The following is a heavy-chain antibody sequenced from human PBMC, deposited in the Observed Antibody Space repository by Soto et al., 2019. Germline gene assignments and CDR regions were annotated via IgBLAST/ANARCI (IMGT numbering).Heavy chain of an antibody. CDR2: ISSTSSFL. CDR1: GFTFSTYT. J-gene: IGHJ4*02. CDR3: ARGKPIETPVFDF. V-gene: IGHV3-21*01. Sequence: EVQLVESGGGLVKPGGSLRLSCAASGFTFSTYTINWVRQAPGKGLEWVASISSTSSFLYYADSVKGRFTISRDNAKNSLYLKMTSLRAGNTAVYYGARGKPIETPVFDFWGQGTLVTVSS.